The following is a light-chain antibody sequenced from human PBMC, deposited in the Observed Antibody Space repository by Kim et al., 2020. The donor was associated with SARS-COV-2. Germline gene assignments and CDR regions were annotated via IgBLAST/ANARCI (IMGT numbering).Light chain of an antibody. Sequence: NFMLTQPHSVSESPGKTVTISCTGSGGSIASNYVQWFQQRTGSAPTTVIYEDDQRPSGVPDRFSGSIDSSSNSASLTISGLKTEDEADYYCQSYDSNNHVVFGGGTQLTVL. CDR3: QSYDSNNHVV. J-gene: IGLJ2*01. CDR2: EDD. V-gene: IGLV6-57*02. CDR1: GGSIASNY.